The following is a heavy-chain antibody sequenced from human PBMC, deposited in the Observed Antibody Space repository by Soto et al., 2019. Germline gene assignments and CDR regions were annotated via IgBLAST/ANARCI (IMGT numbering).Heavy chain of an antibody. D-gene: IGHD3-10*01. Sequence: SETLSLTCTVSGGSISSSSYYWGWIRQPPGKGLGWIGSIYYSGSTYYNPSLKSRVTISVDTSKNQFSLKLSSVTAADTAVYYCARHMEGSNWFDPWGQGTLVTVS. V-gene: IGHV4-39*01. CDR3: ARHMEGSNWFDP. CDR1: GGSISSSSYY. J-gene: IGHJ5*02. CDR2: IYYSGST.